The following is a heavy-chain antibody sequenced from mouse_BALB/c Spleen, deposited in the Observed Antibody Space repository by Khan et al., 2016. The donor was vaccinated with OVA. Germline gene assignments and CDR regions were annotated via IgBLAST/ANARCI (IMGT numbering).Heavy chain of an antibody. J-gene: IGHJ4*01. D-gene: IGHD1-2*01. CDR2: ISSGGSYT. Sequence: EVELVESGADLVKPGGSLKLSCAASGFTFSSYGMYWVRQTPDKRLEWIAIISSGGSYTYYPDSLKGRFTISRDNATNTLYLQMSSLKSEDTAMYYCARQYFTAATMDYWGQGTSVTVSS. V-gene: IGHV5-6*01. CDR3: ARQYFTAATMDY. CDR1: GFTFSSYG.